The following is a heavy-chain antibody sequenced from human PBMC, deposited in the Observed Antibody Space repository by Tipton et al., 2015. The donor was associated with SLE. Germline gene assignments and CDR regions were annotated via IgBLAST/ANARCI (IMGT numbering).Heavy chain of an antibody. CDR1: GGSLSSSSYS. Sequence: GLVKPSETLSLTCTVSGGSLSSSSYSWDWIRQPPGKGLEWIGKIHYSGDTYYNPSLKSRVTMSVDTSKNQFSLKLSSVTAADTAVYYCARGILEWSDYWGQGTLVTVSS. CDR3: ARGILEWSDY. D-gene: IGHD3-3*01. CDR2: IHYSGDT. J-gene: IGHJ4*02. V-gene: IGHV4-39*07.